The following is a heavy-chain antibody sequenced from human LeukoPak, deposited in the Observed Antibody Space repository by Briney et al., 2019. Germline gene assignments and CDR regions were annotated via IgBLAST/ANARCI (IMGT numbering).Heavy chain of an antibody. Sequence: ASVKVSCKASGYTFTSYGISWVRQPPGQGLEWMGWVSAYNGNTNYAQKLQGRVTMTTDTSTSTAYMELRSLRSDDTAVYYCARDDIVVVPAAMNYWGQGTLVTVSS. J-gene: IGHJ4*02. CDR1: GYTFTSYG. CDR2: VSAYNGNT. V-gene: IGHV1-18*01. CDR3: ARDDIVVVPAAMNY. D-gene: IGHD2-2*01.